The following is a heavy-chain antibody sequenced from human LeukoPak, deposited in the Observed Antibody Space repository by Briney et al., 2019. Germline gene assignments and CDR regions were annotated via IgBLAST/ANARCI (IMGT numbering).Heavy chain of an antibody. CDR3: AKDGGVWFGESNDY. CDR2: ISGSGGST. D-gene: IGHD3-10*01. V-gene: IGHV3-23*01. J-gene: IGHJ4*02. CDR1: GFTFSSYA. Sequence: WGSLRLSCAASGFTFSSYAMSWVRQAPGKGLEWVSAISGSGGSTYYADSVKGRFTISRDNFKNTLYLQMNSLRAEDTAVYYCAKDGGVWFGESNDYWGQGTLVTVSS.